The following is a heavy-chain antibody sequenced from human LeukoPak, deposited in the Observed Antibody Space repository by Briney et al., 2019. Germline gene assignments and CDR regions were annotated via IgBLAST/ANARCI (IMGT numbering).Heavy chain of an antibody. CDR3: ARVASNYDFDY. CDR1: GFTFDDYG. J-gene: IGHJ4*02. Sequence: GGSLRLSCAASGFTFDDYGMTWVRQAPGKGLEWVSGINWNGGNTGYADSVKGRFTISRDNAQNSLYLQMNSLRAEDTALYYCARVASNYDFDYWGQGTLVSVSS. V-gene: IGHV3-20*04. CDR2: INWNGGNT. D-gene: IGHD4-11*01.